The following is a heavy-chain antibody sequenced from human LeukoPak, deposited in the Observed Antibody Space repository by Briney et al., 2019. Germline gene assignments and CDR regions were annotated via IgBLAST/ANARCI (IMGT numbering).Heavy chain of an antibody. CDR1: GFTFSSYA. V-gene: IGHV3-23*01. D-gene: IGHD3-10*01. J-gene: IGHJ5*02. Sequence: GGSLRLSCAASGFTFSSYAMSWVRQAPGKGLEWVSAISGSGGSTYYADSVKGRFTISRDNSKNTLYLQMNSLRAEDTAVYYCARTYYYGSGSYFWFDPWGQGTLVTVSS. CDR2: ISGSGGST. CDR3: ARTYYYGSGSYFWFDP.